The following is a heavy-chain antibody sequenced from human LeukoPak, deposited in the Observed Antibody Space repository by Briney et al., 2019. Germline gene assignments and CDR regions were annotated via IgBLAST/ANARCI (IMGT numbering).Heavy chain of an antibody. J-gene: IGHJ6*03. Sequence: ASVKVSCKASGYTFTSYDINWVRQATGQGLEWMGWMTPNSDNIGYAQKFQGRVTITRDTSISTVYMELSSLRSEDTAVYYCARGSSGFRKFCSGDYCYSPEIYYDIYMDVWGKGTTVTVSS. D-gene: IGHD2-15*01. CDR1: GYTFTSYD. CDR3: ARGSSGFRKFCSGDYCYSPEIYYDIYMDV. CDR2: MTPNSDNI. V-gene: IGHV1-8*03.